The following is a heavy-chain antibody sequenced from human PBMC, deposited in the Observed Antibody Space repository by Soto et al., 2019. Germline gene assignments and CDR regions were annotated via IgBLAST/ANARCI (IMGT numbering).Heavy chain of an antibody. J-gene: IGHJ5*02. V-gene: IGHV4-30-4*01. CDR2: IYYSGST. Sequence: SETLSLTCSVSGGSINSGDYYWSWIRQSPGKGLEWIGYIYYSGSTYYNPSLKSRSTISIDTSKNQFFLDVDSVTAADTAVYYCARLYTGYEAFDPWGQGTLVTVSS. D-gene: IGHD5-12*01. CDR3: ARLYTGYEAFDP. CDR1: GGSINSGDYY.